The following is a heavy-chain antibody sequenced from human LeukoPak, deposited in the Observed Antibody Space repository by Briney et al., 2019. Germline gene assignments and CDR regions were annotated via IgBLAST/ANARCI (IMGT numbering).Heavy chain of an antibody. CDR1: GGSISSSSYY. CDR2: VYYSGST. D-gene: IGHD1-26*01. V-gene: IGHV4-39*01. J-gene: IGHJ4*02. CDR3: ARIVGASDY. Sequence: SETLSLTCTVSGGSISSSSYYWGWIRQPPGKGLEWIGSVYYSGSTYYNPSLKSRVTISVDTSKNQFSLKLGSVTAADTAVYYCARIVGASDYWGQGTLVTVPS.